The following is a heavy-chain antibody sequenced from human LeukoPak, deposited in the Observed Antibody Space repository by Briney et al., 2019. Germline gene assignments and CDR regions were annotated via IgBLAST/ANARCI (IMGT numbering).Heavy chain of an antibody. D-gene: IGHD2-15*01. V-gene: IGHV4-34*01. Sequence: SETLSLTCAVYGGSFSGYYWSWIRQPPGKGLEWIGEINHSGSTNYNPSLKSRVTISVDTSKNQFSLKLSSVTAADTAVYYCARGYLTLGYCSGGSCYRRINWFDPWGQGTLVTVSS. CDR2: INHSGST. CDR3: ARGYLTLGYCSGGSCYRRINWFDP. J-gene: IGHJ5*02. CDR1: GGSFSGYY.